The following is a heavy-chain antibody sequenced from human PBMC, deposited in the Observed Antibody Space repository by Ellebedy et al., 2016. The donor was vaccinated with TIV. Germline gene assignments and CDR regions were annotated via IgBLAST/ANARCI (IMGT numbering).Heavy chain of an antibody. Sequence: SETLSLTXTVSGGSIGSYYWSWVRQPPGKGLEWIGFIHYSGPTKKNPSLQSRVTISMDTSNNHLSLILRSLTAADTAVYYCARESAGDGMNNWFDPWGQGTLLTVSS. J-gene: IGHJ5*02. CDR3: ARESAGDGMNNWFDP. D-gene: IGHD2-15*01. CDR2: IHYSGPT. V-gene: IGHV4-59*01. CDR1: GGSIGSYY.